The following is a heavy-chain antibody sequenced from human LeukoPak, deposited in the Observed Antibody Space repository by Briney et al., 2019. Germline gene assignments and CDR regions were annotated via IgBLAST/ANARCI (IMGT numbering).Heavy chain of an antibody. D-gene: IGHD2-15*01. CDR3: ARRDSETKDLDY. V-gene: IGHV5-51*01. CDR1: GYSFTSYW. Sequence: GESLKISCKGFGYSFTSYWIVWVRQMPGKGLEWMGIIYPGDSDTRYSPSFQGQVTISADKSISTAYLQWSSLKASDTAIYYCARRDSETKDLDYWGQGTLVTVSS. J-gene: IGHJ4*02. CDR2: IYPGDSDT.